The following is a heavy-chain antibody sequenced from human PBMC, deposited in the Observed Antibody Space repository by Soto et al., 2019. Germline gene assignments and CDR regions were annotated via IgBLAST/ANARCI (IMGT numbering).Heavy chain of an antibody. J-gene: IGHJ4*02. CDR2: IRSSGSGSTI. CDR1: GFIFSSYE. D-gene: IGHD2-2*01. CDR3: ARVPRVGSSTSWFDY. Sequence: GGSLRLSCAASGFIFSSYEMNWVRQAPGKGLEWVSYIRSSGSGSTIYYADSVKGRFTISRDNAKKSLYLQMNSLRAEDTAVYYCARVPRVGSSTSWFDYWGQGTLVTVSS. V-gene: IGHV3-48*03.